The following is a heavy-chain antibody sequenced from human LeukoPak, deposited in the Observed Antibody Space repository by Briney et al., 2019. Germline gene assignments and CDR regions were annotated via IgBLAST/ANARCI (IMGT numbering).Heavy chain of an antibody. Sequence: SGPALVKPTQTLTLTCTFSGLSLNTYGMCVSWIRQPPGKALEWLARIDWDDDKYYSTSLKTRLTISKDTSKNQVVLTVTNVDPVDTATYYCAQMQRVTTGTTTAYYMDVWDKGTTVTVSS. D-gene: IGHD1-1*01. V-gene: IGHV2-70*11. CDR1: GLSLNTYGMC. J-gene: IGHJ6*03. CDR3: AQMQRVTTGTTTAYYMDV. CDR2: IDWDDDK.